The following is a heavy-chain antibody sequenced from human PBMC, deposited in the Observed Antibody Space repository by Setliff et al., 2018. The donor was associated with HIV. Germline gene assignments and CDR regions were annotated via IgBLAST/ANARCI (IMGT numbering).Heavy chain of an antibody. CDR2: IHTSGST. CDR1: GDSIGYYY. V-gene: IGHV4-4*07. D-gene: IGHD2-15*01. Sequence: SETLSLTCTVSGDSIGYYYWSWIRQPAGRGLEWMGCIHTSGSTNYNPSLTSRVTLSVDTSKNQFFLKLTSLSAADTAVYYCARDRIEVVVDGPHDVFDVWGRGTTVTVSS. CDR3: ARDRIEVVVDGPHDVFDV. J-gene: IGHJ3*01.